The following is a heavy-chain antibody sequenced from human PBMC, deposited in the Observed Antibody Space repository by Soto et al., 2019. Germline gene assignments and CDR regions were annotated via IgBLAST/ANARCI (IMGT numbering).Heavy chain of an antibody. D-gene: IGHD3-3*01. CDR1: GLTFSSYA. CDR2: ISGSGGST. CDR3: AKGGVGITIFGVVIRDAFDI. Sequence: GGSLRLSCAASGLTFSSYAMSWVRQAPGKGLEWVSAISGSGGSTYYADSVKGRFTISRDNSKNTLYLQMNSLRAEDTAVYYCAKGGVGITIFGVVIRDAFDIWGRGTMVTVSS. V-gene: IGHV3-23*01. J-gene: IGHJ3*02.